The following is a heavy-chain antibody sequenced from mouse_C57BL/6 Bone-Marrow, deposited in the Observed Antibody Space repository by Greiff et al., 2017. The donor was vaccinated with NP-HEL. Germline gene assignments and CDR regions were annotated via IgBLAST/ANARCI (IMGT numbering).Heavy chain of an antibody. CDR1: GFTFSDYY. CDR2: ISNGGGGT. CDR3: ARRVYGNYRDFDG. Sequence: DVKLVESGGGLVQPGGSLKLSCAASGFTFSDYYMYWVRQTPEKRLEWVAYISNGGGGTYYPDTVKGRFTISRDNATNTLYLQLSRPQSEDRAMYDGARRVYGNYRDFDGWGTATTVTVSS. D-gene: IGHD2-1*01. J-gene: IGHJ1*03. V-gene: IGHV5-12*01.